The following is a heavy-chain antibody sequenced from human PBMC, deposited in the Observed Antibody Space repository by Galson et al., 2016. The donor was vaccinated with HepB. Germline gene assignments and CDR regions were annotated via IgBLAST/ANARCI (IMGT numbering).Heavy chain of an antibody. CDR1: GGSISAHF. V-gene: IGHV4-59*03. CDR3: ATSPHGYSLAP. J-gene: IGHJ5*02. Sequence: SETLSLTCTVSGGSISAHFWSWIRQPPGKGLEWIGLIHYSGDTKYNPSLKRRVTISVDTTKDKFSLKLTSVTAADTAVYYCATSPHGYSLAPWGQGTLVTVSS. D-gene: IGHD5-18*01. CDR2: IHYSGDT.